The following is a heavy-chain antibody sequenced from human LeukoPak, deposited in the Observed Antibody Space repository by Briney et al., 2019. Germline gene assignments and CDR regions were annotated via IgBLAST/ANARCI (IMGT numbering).Heavy chain of an antibody. V-gene: IGHV3-21*01. CDR3: ARDRYDILTGPGDY. CDR2: ISSSSSYI. Sequence: GGSLRLSCAASGFTFSSYSMNWVRQAPGKGLEWVSSISSSSSYIYYADSVKGRFTISRDNAKNSLHLQMNSLRAEDTAVYYCARDRYDILTGPGDYWGQGTLVTVSS. D-gene: IGHD3-9*01. J-gene: IGHJ4*02. CDR1: GFTFSSYS.